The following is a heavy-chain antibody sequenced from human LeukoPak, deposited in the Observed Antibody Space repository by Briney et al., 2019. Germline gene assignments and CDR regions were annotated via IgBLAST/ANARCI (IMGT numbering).Heavy chain of an antibody. V-gene: IGHV7-4-1*02. Sequence: GASVKVSCKASGYTFTSYSMNWVRQAPGQGLEYMGWINANTGNPTYAQGFTGRFVFSLDTSVSTAYLQISSLKAEDTAVYYCASATMLFWFDPWGQGTLVTVSS. CDR2: INANTGNP. J-gene: IGHJ5*02. CDR1: GYTFTSYS. D-gene: IGHD3-16*01. CDR3: ASATMLFWFDP.